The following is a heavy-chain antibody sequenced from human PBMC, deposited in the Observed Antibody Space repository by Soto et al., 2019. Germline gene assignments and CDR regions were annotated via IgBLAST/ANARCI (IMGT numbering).Heavy chain of an antibody. V-gene: IGHV1-2*02. J-gene: IGHJ6*02. D-gene: IGHD6-19*01. CDR2: IHPNTGGT. CDR3: ASDFRTRGWFRQAGNFAMDV. CDR1: GYPYTNSY. Sequence: ASVKVSCKAAGYPYTNSYMHWVRQAPGQGLEWMGWIHPNTGGTNYAQKFQGRVTMTRDTSVSTVYMELNRLTSADTAIYFCASDFRTRGWFRQAGNFAMDVWGQGTTVTVSS.